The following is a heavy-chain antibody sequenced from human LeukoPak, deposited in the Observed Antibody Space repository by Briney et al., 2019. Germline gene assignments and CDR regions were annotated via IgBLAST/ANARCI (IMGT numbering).Heavy chain of an antibody. Sequence: PSETLSLTCAVYGGSFNNYYWSWIRQPPGKGLEWIGYIYYSGSTNYNPSLKSRVTISVDTSKNQFSLKLSSVTAADTAVYYCAREGGGSGSYGRLDYWGQGTLVTVSS. CDR2: IYYSGST. V-gene: IGHV4-59*01. D-gene: IGHD1-26*01. J-gene: IGHJ4*02. CDR1: GGSFNNYY. CDR3: AREGGGSGSYGRLDY.